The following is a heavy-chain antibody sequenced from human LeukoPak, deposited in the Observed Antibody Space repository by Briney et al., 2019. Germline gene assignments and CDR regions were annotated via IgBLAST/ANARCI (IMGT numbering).Heavy chain of an antibody. D-gene: IGHD5-24*01. J-gene: IGHJ4*02. V-gene: IGHV4-39*01. CDR2: IYYSGST. CDR3: ARRSKMDGYNRYYFDY. CDR1: GGSISSSSYY. Sequence: SETLSLTCTVSGGSISSSSYYWGWIRQPPGKGLEWIGSIYYSGSTYYNPSLKSRVTISVDTSKNQFSLKLSSVTAADTAVCYCARRSKMDGYNRYYFDYWGQGTLVTVSS.